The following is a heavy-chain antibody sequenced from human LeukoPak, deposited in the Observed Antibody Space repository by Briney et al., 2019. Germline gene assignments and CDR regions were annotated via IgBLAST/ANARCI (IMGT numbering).Heavy chain of an antibody. CDR1: GGSISSSSYY. Sequence: KPSETLSLTCTVSGGSISSSSYYWGWIRQPPGKGLEWIGSIYYSGSTYYNPSLKSRVTISVDTSKNQFSLKLSSVTAADTAVYYCARVNPLGYCTNDSCPGGPVPFDYWGQGNLVTVSS. V-gene: IGHV4-39*01. CDR3: ARVNPLGYCTNDSCPGGPVPFDY. CDR2: IYYSGST. D-gene: IGHD2-8*01. J-gene: IGHJ4*02.